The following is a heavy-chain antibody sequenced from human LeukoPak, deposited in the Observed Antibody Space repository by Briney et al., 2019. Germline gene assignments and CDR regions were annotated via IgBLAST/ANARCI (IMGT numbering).Heavy chain of an antibody. Sequence: GGSLRLSCAASGFTISSYWMSWVRQAPGKGLEWVANIKQDGSEKYYVDSVKGRFTISRDNAKNSLYLQMNSLRAEDTAVYYCARDHPYYYGMDVWGQGTTVTVSS. V-gene: IGHV3-7*01. CDR3: ARDHPYYYGMDV. CDR2: IKQDGSEK. J-gene: IGHJ6*02. CDR1: GFTISSYW.